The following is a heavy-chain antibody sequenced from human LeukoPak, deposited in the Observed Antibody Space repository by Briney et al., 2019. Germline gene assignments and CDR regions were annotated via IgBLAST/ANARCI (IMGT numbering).Heavy chain of an antibody. CDR3: ARDRNAAATDY. Sequence: GGSLRLSCAPSGFTVSSNYMTWVRQAPGKGLEWVSVIYTTGMTYYADSVKGRFTVSRDNSKNTLYLQMNSLRAEDTAVYYCARDRNAAATDYWGQGTLVTVSS. CDR1: GFTVSSNY. J-gene: IGHJ4*02. D-gene: IGHD6-13*01. V-gene: IGHV3-66*01. CDR2: IYTTGMT.